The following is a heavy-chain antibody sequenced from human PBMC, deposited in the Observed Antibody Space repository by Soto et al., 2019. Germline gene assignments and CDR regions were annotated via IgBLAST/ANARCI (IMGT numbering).Heavy chain of an antibody. V-gene: IGHV4-39*01. Sequence: SESPSLTCTVSGGCISSSSYYWGWIRQPPGKGLEWIGSIYYSGSTYYNPSLKSRVTISVDTSKNQFSLKLSSVTAADTAVYYCARLRRGSSTRYYFDYWGQGTLVTVSS. J-gene: IGHJ4*02. CDR3: ARLRRGSSTRYYFDY. CDR2: IYYSGST. CDR1: GGCISSSSYY. D-gene: IGHD6-6*01.